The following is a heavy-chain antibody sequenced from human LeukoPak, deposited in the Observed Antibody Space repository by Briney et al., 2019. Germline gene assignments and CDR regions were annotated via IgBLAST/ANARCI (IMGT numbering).Heavy chain of an antibody. D-gene: IGHD3-3*01. J-gene: IGHJ5*02. Sequence: ASVKVSCKASGYTFTGYYMHWVRQAPGQGLEWMGWINPNSGGTNYAQKFQGRVTMTRDTSISTAYMELSSLRSEDTAVYYCARADYYDFWSGHNWFDPWGQGTLVTVSS. CDR2: INPNSGGT. CDR1: GYTFTGYY. V-gene: IGHV1-2*02. CDR3: ARADYYDFWSGHNWFDP.